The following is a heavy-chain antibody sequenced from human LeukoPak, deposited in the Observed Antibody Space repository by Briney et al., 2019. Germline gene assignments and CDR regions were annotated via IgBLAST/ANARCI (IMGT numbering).Heavy chain of an antibody. CDR3: ARPVCSGGSCYSYFDY. Sequence: GGSLRLSCAASGFTFSTYSMAWVRQTPGKGLEWVSSISSSSSYIYYADSVKGRFTISRDNAKNSLYLQMNSLRAEDTAVYYCARPVCSGGSCYSYFDYWGQGTLVTVSS. V-gene: IGHV3-21*01. D-gene: IGHD2-15*01. CDR2: ISSSSSYI. CDR1: GFTFSTYS. J-gene: IGHJ4*02.